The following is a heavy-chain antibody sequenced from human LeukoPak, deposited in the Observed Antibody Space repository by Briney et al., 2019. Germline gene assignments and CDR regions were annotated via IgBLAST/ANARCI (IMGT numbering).Heavy chain of an antibody. Sequence: GGSLRLSCAASGFTFSTYAMNWVRQAPGKGLEWLSAITGSGGDTYYADPVKGRFTISRDNSKNTLYLQMNSLRAEDTAVYYCAKESGSSSGPNDYWGQGTLVTVSS. D-gene: IGHD6-13*01. CDR3: AKESGSSSGPNDY. J-gene: IGHJ4*02. CDR2: ITGSGGDT. V-gene: IGHV3-23*01. CDR1: GFTFSTYA.